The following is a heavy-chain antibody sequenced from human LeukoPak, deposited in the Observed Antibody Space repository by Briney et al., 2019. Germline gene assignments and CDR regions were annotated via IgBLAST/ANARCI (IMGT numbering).Heavy chain of an antibody. V-gene: IGHV1-24*01. J-gene: IGHJ6*03. Sequence: GASVKVSCKVSGYTLTELSMHWVRQAPGKGLEWMGGFDPEDGETIYAQKFQGRVTMTEDTSTDTAYMELSRLRSEDTAVYYCATRVYGDYLYYYYMDVWGKGTTVTVSS. CDR1: GYTLTELS. CDR3: ATRVYGDYLYYYYMDV. CDR2: FDPEDGET. D-gene: IGHD4-17*01.